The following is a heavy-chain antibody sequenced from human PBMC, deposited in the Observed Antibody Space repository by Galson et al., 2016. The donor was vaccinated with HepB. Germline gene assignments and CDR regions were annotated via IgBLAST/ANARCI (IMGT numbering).Heavy chain of an antibody. D-gene: IGHD3-10*01. CDR3: AKQRGHPVSSYYFYY. J-gene: IGHJ4*02. CDR1: GFTFSSYA. Sequence: SLRLSCAASGFTFSSYAVSWVRQAPGKGLEWVSAISGGGSKYYAVSVEGRFTISRDNSKNTLYLQMNNLRVEDTAVYYCAKQRGHPVSSYYFYYWGQGTLVTVSS. CDR2: ISGGGSK. V-gene: IGHV3-23*01.